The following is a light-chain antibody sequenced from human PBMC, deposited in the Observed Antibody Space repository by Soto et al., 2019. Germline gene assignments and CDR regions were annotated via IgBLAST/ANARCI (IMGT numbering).Light chain of an antibody. CDR1: SSDVGSYNY. J-gene: IGLJ2*01. Sequence: QSALTQPASVSGSPGQSITISCTGTSSDVGSYNYVSWYQQHPGKAPKLMIYDVSNRPSGVSNRFSGSKSGSTASLTISGLQAEDEADYYCSSFTSSTTLVLGGGTKLTVL. V-gene: IGLV2-14*01. CDR3: SSFTSSTTLV. CDR2: DVS.